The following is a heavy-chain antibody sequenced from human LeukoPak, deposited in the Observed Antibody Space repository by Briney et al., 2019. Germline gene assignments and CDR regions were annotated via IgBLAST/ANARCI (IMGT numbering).Heavy chain of an antibody. D-gene: IGHD6-19*01. V-gene: IGHV3-23*01. CDR3: AKDLSQWLEYYFDC. CDR1: GFTFSGFA. Sequence: HTGGSLRLSCAASGFTFSGFAMSWVRQAPGKGLEWVSATSGSGGASYYADYVKGRFTISRDNSKNTLYLQMNSLRAEDTAVYYCAKDLSQWLEYYFDCWGQGTLVTVSS. CDR2: TSGSGGAS. J-gene: IGHJ4*02.